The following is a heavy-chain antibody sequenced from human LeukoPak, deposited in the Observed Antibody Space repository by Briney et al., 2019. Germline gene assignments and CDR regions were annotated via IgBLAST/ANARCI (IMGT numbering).Heavy chain of an antibody. J-gene: IGHJ6*02. V-gene: IGHV4-34*01. D-gene: IGHD3-9*01. Sequence: SETLSLTCAVYGGSFSGYYWSWIRQPPGKGLEWIGEINHSGSTNYNPSLKSRVTISVDTSKNQFSLKLSSVTAADTAVYFCARGGNDILGAYFPGIYGMDVWGQGTTVTVSS. CDR1: GGSFSGYY. CDR3: ARGGNDILGAYFPGIYGMDV. CDR2: INHSGST.